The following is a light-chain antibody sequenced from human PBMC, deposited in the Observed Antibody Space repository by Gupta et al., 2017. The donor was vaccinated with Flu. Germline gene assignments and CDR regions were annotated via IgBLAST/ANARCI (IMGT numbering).Light chain of an antibody. V-gene: IGKV3-15*01. CDR2: GAS. CDR1: QSVSSN. J-gene: IGKJ2*01. Sequence: EIVMTQSPATLSVSPGERATLSCRASQSVSSNLAWYKQKPGQAPRLLIYGASTRATGIPARSSGSGYGTEFTLTISSRQSEDFAVYYCQQHKNWPPYTFGQGTKMEIK. CDR3: QQHKNWPPYT.